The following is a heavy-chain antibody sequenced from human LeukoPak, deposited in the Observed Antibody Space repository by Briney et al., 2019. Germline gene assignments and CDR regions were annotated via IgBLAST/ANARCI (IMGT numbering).Heavy chain of an antibody. V-gene: IGHV1-8*01. J-gene: IGHJ3*02. CDR2: MSPNSGNT. CDR3: VRGDLPTTVLNDPFNI. D-gene: IGHD4-11*01. CDR1: GYTFISYD. Sequence: ASVKVSFKASGYTFISYDINWVRQAPGEGLEWLGWMSPNSGNTGYAPKFQGRVTMTRVTSINTAYMELTSLRSEDTAVYFCVRGDLPTTVLNDPFNIWGQGTMVTVSS.